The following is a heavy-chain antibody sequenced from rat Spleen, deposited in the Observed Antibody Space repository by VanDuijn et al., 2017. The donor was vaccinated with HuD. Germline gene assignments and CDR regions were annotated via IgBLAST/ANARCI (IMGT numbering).Heavy chain of an antibody. V-gene: IGHV6-8*01. J-gene: IGHJ3*01. CDR3: TWEYYDATYYYRFTY. CDR2: ITAKSNNYAT. Sequence: EVQLVETGGSLVQPGKSLKLTCATSGFTFNNAWMHWIRQSPEKQLEWVAQITAKSNNYATYYAESVKGRFTISRDDSKSSVYLQMNNLKEEDTAIYYCTWEYYDATYYYRFTYWGQGTLVTVSS. D-gene: IGHD1-12*02. CDR1: GFTFNNAW.